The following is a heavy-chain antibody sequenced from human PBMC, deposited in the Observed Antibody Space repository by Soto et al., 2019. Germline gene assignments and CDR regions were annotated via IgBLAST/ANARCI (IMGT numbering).Heavy chain of an antibody. CDR2: IQSSGNT. V-gene: IGHV4-61*01. CDR1: GDSVSSGSYY. D-gene: IGHD3-22*01. J-gene: IGHJ4*02. CDR3: ARTNSRGHWAAWY. Sequence: QVQLQESGPGLVKPSETLSLTCTVSGDSVSSGSYYWSWIRQAPGKGLDWIGYIQSSGNTNYNPSLKSRVTISVDTSKNQFSLNLNSLTAADTAVYFCARTNSRGHWAAWYWGQGTLVTVSS.